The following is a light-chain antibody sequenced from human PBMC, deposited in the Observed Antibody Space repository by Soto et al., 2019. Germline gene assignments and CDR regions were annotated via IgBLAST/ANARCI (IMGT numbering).Light chain of an antibody. CDR2: AAS. CDR1: QGISSY. Sequence: DLQMTQSPSSLSASVGDRVTITCRASQGISSYLAWYQQKPGKAPKLLIYAASTLQSGVPSRFSGSGSGTEFTLTISSLQPEDFATYYCQQLNSYPRTFGPGTKVDIK. CDR3: QQLNSYPRT. V-gene: IGKV1-9*01. J-gene: IGKJ3*01.